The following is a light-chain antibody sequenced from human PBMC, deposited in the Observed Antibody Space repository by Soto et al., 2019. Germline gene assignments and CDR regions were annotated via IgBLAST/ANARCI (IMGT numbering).Light chain of an antibody. J-gene: IGLJ1*01. CDR1: ISDVGSHNL. CDR2: EVN. CDR3: CSFAGSNPFPYV. Sequence: QSVLTQPASVSGSPGQSITISCTGTISDVGSHNLVSWYQQHPDKAPKLIIYEVNERPSGVSSRFSGSKSGNTASLTVSGLQPDDEVDYHCCSFAGSNPFPYVFGTGTKVTVL. V-gene: IGLV2-23*02.